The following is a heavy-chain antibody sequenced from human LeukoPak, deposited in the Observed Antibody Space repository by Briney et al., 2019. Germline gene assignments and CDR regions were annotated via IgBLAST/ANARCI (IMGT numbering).Heavy chain of an antibody. J-gene: IGHJ4*02. CDR3: ARSPPSTGYDRFDT. CDR1: GYMFNIYG. Sequence: ASVKVSCKASGYMFNIYGISWVRQAPGQGLDWMGWISAFNGNTNYARNFQDRVTMTTDTSTSTAYMELTSLSSDDTAVYYCARSPPSTGYDRFDTWGQGTLVTVSS. CDR2: ISAFNGNT. V-gene: IGHV1-18*01. D-gene: IGHD5-12*01.